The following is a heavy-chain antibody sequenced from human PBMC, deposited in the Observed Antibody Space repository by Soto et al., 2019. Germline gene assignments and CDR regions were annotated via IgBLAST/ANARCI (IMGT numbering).Heavy chain of an antibody. CDR2: IIPIFGTS. J-gene: IGHJ6*01. CDR3: ARGSIAVAGTRYGMDV. CDR1: GGPFSSYA. Sequence: SVKVFFKASGGPFSSYAISLVRQAPGQGLEWMGGIIPIFGTSNYAQKFHVRVTITAYESTSTAYMELSSLRSEDTAVYYCARGSIAVAGTRYGMDVWGQGTTVTVSS. V-gene: IGHV1-69*13. D-gene: IGHD6-19*01.